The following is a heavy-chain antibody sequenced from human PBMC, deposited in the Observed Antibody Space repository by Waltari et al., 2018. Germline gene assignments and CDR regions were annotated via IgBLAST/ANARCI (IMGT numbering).Heavy chain of an antibody. Sequence: EVQLVQPGAELKKPGESLRISCQVSGHNCKNDWITWVRQMPGKGLEWVGRIDPNDDYTDYSPSFQGHVTISFDKSISTAYVEWSSLRSEDTAVYYCARESIAAQLFDYWGQGTLVTVSS. CDR2: IDPNDDYT. CDR1: GHNCKNDW. V-gene: IGHV5-10-1*03. D-gene: IGHD6-6*01. J-gene: IGHJ4*02. CDR3: ARESIAAQLFDY.